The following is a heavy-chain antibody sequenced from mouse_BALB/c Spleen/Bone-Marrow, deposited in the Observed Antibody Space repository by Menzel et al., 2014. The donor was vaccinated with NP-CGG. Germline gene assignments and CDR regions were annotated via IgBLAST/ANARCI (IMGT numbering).Heavy chain of an antibody. CDR2: INPYNGGT. CDR3: ARENYGSSYGFAY. CDR1: GYSFTGYT. V-gene: IGHV1-31*01. J-gene: IGHJ3*01. D-gene: IGHD1-1*01. Sequence: EVQLRQSGPELVKPGASMKISCKASGYSFTGYTMNWVKQSHGKNLEWIGLINPYNGGTSYNQKFKGKATLTVDKSSSTAYMALLSLTSEDSAVYYCARENYGSSYGFAYWGQGTLVTVSA.